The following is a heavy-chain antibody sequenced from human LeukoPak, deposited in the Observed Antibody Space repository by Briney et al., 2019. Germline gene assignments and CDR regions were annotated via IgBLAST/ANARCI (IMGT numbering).Heavy chain of an antibody. CDR3: ARDQNFCSGGSCSAGLLGN. CDR1: GGSISSGSYF. Sequence: SETLSLTCTVSGGSISSGSYFWSWIRQPAGKGLEWIGRIYASGGSNYNPSLQSRVTISVDTSKNQFSLKLNSVTAADTAVYYCARDQNFCSGGSCSAGLLGNWGQGTLVTVSS. CDR2: IYASGGS. D-gene: IGHD2-15*01. J-gene: IGHJ4*02. V-gene: IGHV4-61*02.